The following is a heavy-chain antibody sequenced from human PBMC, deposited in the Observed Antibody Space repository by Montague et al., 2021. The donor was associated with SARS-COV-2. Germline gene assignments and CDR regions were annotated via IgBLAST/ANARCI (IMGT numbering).Heavy chain of an antibody. Sequence: SETLSLTCTVSGGSISSYYWSWIRQPPGKGLEWIGYIYYSGSTNYNPSLKSRVTISVDTSKNQFSLKLSFVTAADTAVYYCSRGSGEGCSSTSCHYWGYYGMDVWGQGTTVTVSS. J-gene: IGHJ6*02. V-gene: IGHV4-59*01. D-gene: IGHD2-2*01. CDR3: SRGSGEGCSSTSCHYWGYYGMDV. CDR2: IYYSGST. CDR1: GGSISSYY.